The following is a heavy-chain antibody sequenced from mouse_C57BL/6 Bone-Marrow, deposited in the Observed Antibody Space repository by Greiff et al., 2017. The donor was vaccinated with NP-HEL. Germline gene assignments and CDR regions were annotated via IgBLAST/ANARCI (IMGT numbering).Heavy chain of an antibody. CDR2: IYPGSGNT. D-gene: IGHD2-3*01. CDR3: ARVNDGYWFAY. CDR1: GYSFTSYY. J-gene: IGHJ3*01. V-gene: IGHV1-66*01. Sequence: QVQLQQSGPELVKPGASVKISCKASGYSFTSYYIHWVKQRPGQGLEWIGWIYPGSGNTKYNEKFKGKATLTADTSSSTAYMQLSSLTSEDSAVYYCARVNDGYWFAYWGQGTLVTVSA.